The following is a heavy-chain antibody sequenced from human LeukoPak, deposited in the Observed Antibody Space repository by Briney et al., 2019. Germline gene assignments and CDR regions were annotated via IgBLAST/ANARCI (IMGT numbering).Heavy chain of an antibody. CDR3: ASTKPGYSSGWPRNYYYYMDV. D-gene: IGHD6-19*01. Sequence: SQTLSLTCTVSGGSISSGSYYWSWIRQPAGKGREWIGRIYTSGSTNYNPTLKSRVTISVDTSKNQFSLKLSSVTAADTAVYYCASTKPGYSSGWPRNYYYYMDVWGKGTTVTVSS. V-gene: IGHV4-61*02. CDR1: GGSISSGSYY. CDR2: IYTSGST. J-gene: IGHJ6*03.